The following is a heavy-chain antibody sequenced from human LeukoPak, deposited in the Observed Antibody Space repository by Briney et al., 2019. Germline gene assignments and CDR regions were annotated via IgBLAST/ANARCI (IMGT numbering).Heavy chain of an antibody. D-gene: IGHD4-17*01. CDR3: ARGGDYCNSFDP. V-gene: IGHV4-59*01. Sequence: WESLSLSCAASGFTIRGYYLNWIRQPPGKGLEWIGYICYSGSTNYNPSLESRVTISVDKSKRQFSLKLTSVAAADTAVYYCARGGDYCNSFDPWGQGTLVSVSS. CDR1: GFTIRGYY. CDR2: ICYSGST. J-gene: IGHJ5*02.